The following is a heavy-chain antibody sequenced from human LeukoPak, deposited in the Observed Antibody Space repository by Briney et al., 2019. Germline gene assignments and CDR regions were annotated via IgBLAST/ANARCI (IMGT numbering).Heavy chain of an antibody. CDR2: TYYRSKWYN. CDR1: GDSVSNNSAA. D-gene: IGHD6-25*01. J-gene: IGHJ6*03. V-gene: IGHV6-1*01. Sequence: SQTLSLTCAISGDSVSNNSAAWNWIRQSPSRGLEWLGRTYYRSKWYNDYAVSVKSRITINPDTSKNQFSLQLNSVTAADTAVYYCARGRAASLKNYYYYMDVWGKGTTVTVSS. CDR3: ARGRAASLKNYYYYMDV.